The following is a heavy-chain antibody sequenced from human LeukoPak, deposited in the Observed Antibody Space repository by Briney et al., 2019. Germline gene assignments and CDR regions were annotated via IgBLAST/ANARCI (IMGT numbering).Heavy chain of an antibody. D-gene: IGHD1-14*01. V-gene: IGHV1-46*01. Sequence: GASVKVSCKASGYTFTGYYMHWVRQAPGQGLEWMGIINPNGGSTGYAQKFQGRVTLTRDTSTSTVYMELSSLRSEDTAVYYCVRGTGTSFGYFDYWGQGTLVTVSS. CDR2: INPNGGST. CDR1: GYTFTGYY. CDR3: VRGTGTSFGYFDY. J-gene: IGHJ4*02.